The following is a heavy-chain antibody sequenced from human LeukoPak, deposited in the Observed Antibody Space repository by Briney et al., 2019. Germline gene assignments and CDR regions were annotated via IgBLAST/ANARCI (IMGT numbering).Heavy chain of an antibody. V-gene: IGHV4-34*01. CDR3: ARGISGWYRYYGMDV. J-gene: IGHJ6*04. CDR2: INHSGST. CDR1: GGSFSGYY. Sequence: SETLSLTCAVYGGSFSGYYWSWLRQPPGKGLEWIGEINHSGSTNYNPSLKSRVTISVDTSKNQFSLKLSSVTAADTAVYYCARGISGWYRYYGMDVWGKGTTVTVSS. D-gene: IGHD6-19*01.